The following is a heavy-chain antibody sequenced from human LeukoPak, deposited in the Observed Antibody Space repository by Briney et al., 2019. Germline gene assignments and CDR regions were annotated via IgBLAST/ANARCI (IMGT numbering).Heavy chain of an antibody. CDR3: AKGYRYGSGSYLNYFDY. V-gene: IGHV3-30*02. D-gene: IGHD3-10*01. J-gene: IGHJ4*02. Sequence: GSLRLSCVASGFTFNTHGMHWVRQAPGKGLGWVAFIQFDGSKIDYADSVKGRFTISRDNSENTLYLQMNSLRAEDTAVYYCAKGYRYGSGSYLNYFDYWGQGTLVTVSS. CDR1: GFTFNTHG. CDR2: IQFDGSKI.